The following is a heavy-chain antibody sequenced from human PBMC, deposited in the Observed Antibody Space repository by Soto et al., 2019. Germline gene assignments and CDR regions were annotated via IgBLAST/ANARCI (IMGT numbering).Heavy chain of an antibody. CDR1: GGSINSGGYY. D-gene: IGHD3-3*01. CDR2: IYYSGST. J-gene: IGHJ4*02. CDR3: ARAQTIFGIITVFDY. V-gene: IGHV4-31*03. Sequence: SETLSLTCTVSGGSINSGGYYWSWIRQHPGKGLEWIGYIYYSGSTYYNPSLKSRVTISVDTSKNQFSLKLTSVTAADTAVYFCARAQTIFGIITVFDYWGQGTLVTVPS.